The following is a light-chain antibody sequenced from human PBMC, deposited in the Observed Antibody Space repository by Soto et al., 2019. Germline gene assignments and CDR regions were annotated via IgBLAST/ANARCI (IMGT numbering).Light chain of an antibody. CDR1: QSVSSN. CDR3: QQYNNWPYP. Sequence: EIVMTQSPATLSVSPGERATLSCRASQSVSSNLAWYQQKPGQAPRLLIYGASTRATGIPARFSGSGSGTEFTLTISSLQSEDFAVHYCQQYNNWPYPFGQGTKVDIK. J-gene: IGKJ2*01. CDR2: GAS. V-gene: IGKV3-15*01.